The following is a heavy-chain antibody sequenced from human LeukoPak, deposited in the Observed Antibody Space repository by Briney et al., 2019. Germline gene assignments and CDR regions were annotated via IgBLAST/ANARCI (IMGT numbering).Heavy chain of an antibody. Sequence: SETLSLTCTVSGGSISSYYWSWVRQPPGKGLEWLGYIYYSGSTNYNPSLKSRVTISVDTSKNQFSLKLSSVTAADTAVYYCARAPGSSGHQGAFDIWGQGTMVTVSS. D-gene: IGHD3-22*01. CDR1: GGSISSYY. CDR3: ARAPGSSGHQGAFDI. CDR2: IYYSGST. V-gene: IGHV4-59*01. J-gene: IGHJ3*02.